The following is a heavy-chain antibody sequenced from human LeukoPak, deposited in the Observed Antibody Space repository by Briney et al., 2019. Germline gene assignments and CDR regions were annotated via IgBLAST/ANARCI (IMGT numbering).Heavy chain of an antibody. CDR1: GGSISSYY. CDR3: ASGDILTGYYAT. V-gene: IGHV4-59*01. D-gene: IGHD3-9*01. CDR2: IYYSGST. J-gene: IGHJ5*02. Sequence: SETLSLTCTVSGGSISSYYWSWIRQPPGKGPEWIGYIYYSGSTNYNPSLKSRVTISVDTSKNQFSLKLSSVTAADTAVYYCASGDILTGYYATWGQGTLVTVSS.